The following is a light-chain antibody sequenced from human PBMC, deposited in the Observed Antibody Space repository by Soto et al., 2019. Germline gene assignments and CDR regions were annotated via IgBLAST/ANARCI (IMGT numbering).Light chain of an antibody. CDR2: GAS. V-gene: IGKV3-20*01. Sequence: EIVLTQSPGTLSLSPGERATLSCRASQSVSSYYLAWYQQKPGQAPRPLIYGASSRATGIPDRFSGSGAGTDFTLTISRLEPEYVAVYYCQQYGSLPWTFGQGTKVDIK. CDR3: QQYGSLPWT. CDR1: QSVSSYY. J-gene: IGKJ1*01.